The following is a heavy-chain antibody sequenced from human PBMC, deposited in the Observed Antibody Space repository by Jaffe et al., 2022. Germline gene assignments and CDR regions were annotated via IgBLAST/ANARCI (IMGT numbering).Heavy chain of an antibody. V-gene: IGHV3-30*18. Sequence: QVQLVESGGGVVQPGRSLRLSCAASGFTFSSYGMHWVRQPPGKGLEWVAVISYDGSHKYNAHSVKGRFTISRDNSKNTLYLQMNSLRAEDTAVYYCAKDFEHGSGSLSARPDAFDIWGQGTMVTVSS. CDR3: AKDFEHGSGSLSARPDAFDI. CDR1: GFTFSSYG. J-gene: IGHJ3*02. CDR2: ISYDGSHK. D-gene: IGHD3-10*01.